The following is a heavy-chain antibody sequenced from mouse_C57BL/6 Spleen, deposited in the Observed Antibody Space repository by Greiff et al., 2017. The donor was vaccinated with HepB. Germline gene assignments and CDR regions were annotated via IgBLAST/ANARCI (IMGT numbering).Heavy chain of an antibody. J-gene: IGHJ4*01. V-gene: IGHV5-6*01. D-gene: IGHD3-2*02. CDR1: GFTFSSYG. Sequence: VQLKQSGGDLVKPGGSLKLSCAASGFTFSSYGMSWVRQTPDKRLEWVATISSGGSYTYYPDSVKGRFTISRDNAKNTLYLQMSSLKSEDTAMYYCARHEAAQAVYAMDYWGQGTSVTVSS. CDR3: ARHEAAQAVYAMDY. CDR2: ISSGGSYT.